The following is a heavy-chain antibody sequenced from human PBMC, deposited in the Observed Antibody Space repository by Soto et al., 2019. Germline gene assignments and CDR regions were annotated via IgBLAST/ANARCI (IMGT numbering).Heavy chain of an antibody. CDR3: ARGRGDTAMAWYY. J-gene: IGHJ4*02. CDR1: GGSISSYY. V-gene: IGHV4-59*01. Sequence: QVQLQESGPGLVKPSETLSLTCTVSGGSISSYYWSWIRQSPGKGLEWIGYIYYSGSTKYNPSLKSRVTLSVDTAKNQFALKLGSVTAADTAVYYCARGRGDTAMAWYYWGQGTLVTVSS. D-gene: IGHD5-18*01. CDR2: IYYSGST.